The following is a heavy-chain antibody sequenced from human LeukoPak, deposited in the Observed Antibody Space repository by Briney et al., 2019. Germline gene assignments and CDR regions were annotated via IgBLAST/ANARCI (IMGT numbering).Heavy chain of an antibody. CDR2: IYTSGST. CDR1: GGSISSGSYY. CDR3: ARMVRGVNDY. V-gene: IGHV4-61*02. D-gene: IGHD3-10*01. J-gene: IGHJ4*02. Sequence: SETPSLTCTVSGGSISSGSYYWSWIRQPAGKGLEWIGRIYTSGSTNYNPSLKSRVTISVDTSKNQFSLKLSSVTAADTAVYYCARMVRGVNDYWGQGTLVTVSS.